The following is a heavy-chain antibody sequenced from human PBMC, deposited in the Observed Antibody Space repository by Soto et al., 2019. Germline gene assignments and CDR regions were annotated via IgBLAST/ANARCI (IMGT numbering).Heavy chain of an antibody. Sequence: QVQLVESGGGVVQPGRSLRLSCAASGFSFSSYAMHWVRQAPGKGLEWVAVISYDGSNKYYADSVKGRFTIARDNSKNTLYLQMHSLRAEDTAVYYCARDVYGSGSHWGQGTLVTVSS. CDR2: ISYDGSNK. J-gene: IGHJ4*02. D-gene: IGHD3-10*01. CDR3: ARDVYGSGSH. V-gene: IGHV3-30-3*01. CDR1: GFSFSSYA.